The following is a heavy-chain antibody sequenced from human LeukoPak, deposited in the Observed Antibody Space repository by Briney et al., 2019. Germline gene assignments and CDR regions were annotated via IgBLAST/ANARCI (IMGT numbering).Heavy chain of an antibody. D-gene: IGHD3-16*01. Sequence: GGSLRLSCAASGFTFDDYAMHWFRQAPGKGLEWVSGISWNSGGIGYADSVKGRFTISRDNAKNSLYLQMNSLRAEDTALYYCAKDNGRGGNFDYWGQGTLVTVSS. J-gene: IGHJ4*02. V-gene: IGHV3-9*01. CDR1: GFTFDDYA. CDR2: ISWNSGGI. CDR3: AKDNGRGGNFDY.